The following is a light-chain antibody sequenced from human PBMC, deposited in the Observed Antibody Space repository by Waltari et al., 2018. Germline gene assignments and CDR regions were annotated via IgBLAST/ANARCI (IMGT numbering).Light chain of an antibody. J-gene: IGKJ5*01. V-gene: IGKV3-11*01. Sequence: VLTQFPATLSLSLGARATPSCTASQSVSIYLAWYQQKPGQAPRLLIYDASIRATGIPARFSGSGSGTDFTLTISSLEPEDLAVYFCQQRSNWRDAFGPGTRLDIK. CDR3: QQRSNWRDA. CDR1: QSVSIY. CDR2: DAS.